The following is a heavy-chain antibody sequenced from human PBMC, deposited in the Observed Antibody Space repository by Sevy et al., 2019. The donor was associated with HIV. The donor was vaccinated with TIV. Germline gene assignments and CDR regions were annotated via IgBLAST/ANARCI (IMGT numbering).Heavy chain of an antibody. Sequence: SETLSLTCAVSGDSIINNKWWSWVRQPPGKGLEWIGEIFHSGSTNYNPSLKSRVAISVDKSKNQLSLKLTSVTAADTAVYYCAREGTTTSFDYWGQGTLVTGSS. D-gene: IGHD4-17*01. CDR1: GDSIINNKW. V-gene: IGHV4-4*02. J-gene: IGHJ4*02. CDR3: AREGTTTSFDY. CDR2: IFHSGST.